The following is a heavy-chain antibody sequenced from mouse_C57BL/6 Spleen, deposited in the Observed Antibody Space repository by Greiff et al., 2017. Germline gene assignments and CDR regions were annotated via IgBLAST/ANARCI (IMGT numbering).Heavy chain of an antibody. Sequence: VQRVESGAELVKPGASVKLSCKASGYTFTEYTIHWVKQRSGQGLEWIGWFYPGSGSIKYNEKFKDKATLTADKSSSTVYMELSRLTSEDSAVYFCARHEPDYDAFAYWGQGTLVTVSA. J-gene: IGHJ3*01. D-gene: IGHD2-4*01. CDR1: GYTFTEYT. CDR2: FYPGSGSI. CDR3: ARHEPDYDAFAY. V-gene: IGHV1-62-2*01.